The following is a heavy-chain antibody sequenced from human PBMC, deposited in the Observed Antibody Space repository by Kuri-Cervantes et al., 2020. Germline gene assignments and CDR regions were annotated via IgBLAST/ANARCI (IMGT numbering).Heavy chain of an antibody. J-gene: IGHJ6*03. CDR2: INSDGSST. Sequence: GGSLRLSCVASGFTFSSYWMHWVRQAPGKGLVWVSRINSDGSSTSYADSVKGRFTISRDNAKNTLYLQMNSLRAEDTAVYYCARGGYGSGSYYHYYYYYYYMDVWGKGTTVTVSS. D-gene: IGHD3-10*01. CDR3: ARGGYGSGSYYHYYYYYYYMDV. V-gene: IGHV3-74*01. CDR1: GFTFSSYW.